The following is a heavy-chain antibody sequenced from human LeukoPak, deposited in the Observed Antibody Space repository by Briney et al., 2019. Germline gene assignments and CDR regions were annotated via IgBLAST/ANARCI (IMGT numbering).Heavy chain of an antibody. D-gene: IGHD2-15*01. CDR1: GGSISSGDYY. Sequence: SQTLSLTCTVSGGSISSGDYYWSWIRQPPGKGLEWIGYIYYSGSTYYNPSLKSRVTISVDTSKNQFSLKLSSVTAADTAVYYCARLILGYCSGGRCYSYRFDPWGQGTLVTVSS. J-gene: IGHJ5*02. CDR3: ARLILGYCSGGRCYSYRFDP. CDR2: IYYSGST. V-gene: IGHV4-30-4*01.